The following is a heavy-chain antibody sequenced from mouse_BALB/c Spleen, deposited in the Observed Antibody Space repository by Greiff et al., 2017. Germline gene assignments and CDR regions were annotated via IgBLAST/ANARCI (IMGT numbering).Heavy chain of an antibody. Sequence: EVKLEESGPVLVKPSQSLSLTCTVTGYSITSDYAWNWIRQFPGNKLEWMGYISYSGSTSYNPSLKSRISITRDTSKNQFFLQLNSVTTEDTATYYCASYDGYYDAWFAYWGQGTLVTVSA. D-gene: IGHD2-3*01. CDR1: GYSITSDYA. CDR2: ISYSGST. V-gene: IGHV3-2*02. J-gene: IGHJ3*01. CDR3: ASYDGYYDAWFAY.